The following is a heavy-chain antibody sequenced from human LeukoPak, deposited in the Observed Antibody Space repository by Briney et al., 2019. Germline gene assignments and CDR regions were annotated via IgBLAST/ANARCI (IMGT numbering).Heavy chain of an antibody. CDR2: INHSGST. J-gene: IGHJ4*02. V-gene: IGHV4-34*01. D-gene: IGHD1-20*01. CDR3: ARGHITGTTNLIFDY. CDR1: GGSFSGYY. Sequence: TSETLSLTCAVYGGSFSGYYWSWIRQPPGKGLEWIGEINHSGSTNYNPSLKSRVTISVDTSKNQFSLKLSSVTAADTAVYYCARGHITGTTNLIFDYWGQGTLVTVSS.